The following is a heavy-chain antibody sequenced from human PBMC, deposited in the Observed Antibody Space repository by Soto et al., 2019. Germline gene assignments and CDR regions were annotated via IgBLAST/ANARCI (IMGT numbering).Heavy chain of an antibody. V-gene: IGHV3-23*01. D-gene: IGHD6-19*01. CDR1: GFTFSSFA. J-gene: IGHJ4*02. CDR2: ISGSGDTT. Sequence: GGSLRLSCAASGFTFSSFAMSWVRQAPGKGLEWVAAISGSGDTTEYADSVKGRFTISRDNSKNTLYLQMNSLRAEDTAVYYCAKDRGIAVANTYYFDYWGQGTLVTVSS. CDR3: AKDRGIAVANTYYFDY.